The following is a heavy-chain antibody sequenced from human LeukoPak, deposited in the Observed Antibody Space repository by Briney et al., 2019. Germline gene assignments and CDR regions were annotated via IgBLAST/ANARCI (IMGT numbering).Heavy chain of an antibody. V-gene: IGHV4-4*09. CDR1: GGSISSYY. D-gene: IGHD2-15*01. CDR3: ARLAANRYYYYMDV. J-gene: IGHJ6*03. Sequence: SSETLSLTCTVCGGSISSYYWSWIRQPPGKGLEWIGYIYTSGSTNYNPSLKSRVTISVDTSKNQFSLKLSSVTAADTAVYYCARLAANRYYYYMDVWGKGTTVTVSS. CDR2: IYTSGST.